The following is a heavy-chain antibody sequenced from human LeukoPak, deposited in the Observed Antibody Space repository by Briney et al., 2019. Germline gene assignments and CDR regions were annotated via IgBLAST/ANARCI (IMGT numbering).Heavy chain of an antibody. Sequence: LETLSLTCTVSGASVSSYYWGWIRQPAGKGLEWIGRIYTSGNTNYNPSLKSLVTISRDTSKNQFSRRLTSVTAADAAVYYCARDYGGNYHFDYWGQGNLVTVSS. CDR3: ARDYGGNYHFDY. D-gene: IGHD4-23*01. CDR2: IYTSGNT. V-gene: IGHV4-4*07. CDR1: GASVSSYY. J-gene: IGHJ4*02.